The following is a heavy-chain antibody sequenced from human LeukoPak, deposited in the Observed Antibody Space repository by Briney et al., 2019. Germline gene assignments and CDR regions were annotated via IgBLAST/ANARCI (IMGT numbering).Heavy chain of an antibody. CDR3: ARGRGRFLEWLSDAFDI. D-gene: IGHD3-3*01. J-gene: IGHJ3*02. CDR1: GFTFSSYS. Sequence: GGSLRLSCAASGFTFSSYSMNWVRQAPGEGLVGVSYISSRSSIIYYADAGKGRHLICRDNAKSSLYLQMNSLRAEDTAVYYCARGRGRFLEWLSDAFDIWGQGTMVTVSS. V-gene: IGHV3-48*01. CDR2: ISSRSSII.